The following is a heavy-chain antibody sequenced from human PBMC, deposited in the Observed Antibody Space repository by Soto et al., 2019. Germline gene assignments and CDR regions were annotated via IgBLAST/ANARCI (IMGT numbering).Heavy chain of an antibody. Sequence: KAGGSLRLSCAASGFTFTRYSMNWVRQAPGKGLEWVSSISSTTNYIYYGDSMKGRLSVSRDDSKSTLYLEMNSLESEDTAQYFCAREEPHPAPLVFWGQGTRVTVSS. V-gene: IGHV3-21*01. CDR2: ISSTTNYI. J-gene: IGHJ4*02. CDR3: AREEPHPAPLVF. CDR1: GFTFTRYS.